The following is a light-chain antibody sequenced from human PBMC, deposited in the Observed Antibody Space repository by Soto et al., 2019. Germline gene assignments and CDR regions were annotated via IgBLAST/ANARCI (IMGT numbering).Light chain of an antibody. Sequence: EIVLTQSPGTLSLSPGEGANLSCTTSQNIRSNFLAWFQQKPGQPPRLLIYGASSRATDIPDRFSGSGSGTDLNLTINRLEPEDFGVYYCQQYGSLSWTFGQGTKVDIK. CDR2: GAS. CDR3: QQYGSLSWT. V-gene: IGKV3-20*01. CDR1: QNIRSNF. J-gene: IGKJ1*01.